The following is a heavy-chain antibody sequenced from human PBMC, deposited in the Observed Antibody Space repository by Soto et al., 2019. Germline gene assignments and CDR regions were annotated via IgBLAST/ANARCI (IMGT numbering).Heavy chain of an antibody. D-gene: IGHD3-22*01. Sequence: QVHLLLQSGAEVKKPGSSVKVSCKASGGTPSNSAISWVRQAPGHGLEWMGGIIPVFGLVKYAQNFQGRVTITADESTNPAYMELSSLRPEDTAVYYCAGGRIVVVGSRAYYGMDVWGQGTTVNVSS. CDR1: GGTPSNSA. J-gene: IGHJ6*02. V-gene: IGHV1-69*01. CDR3: AGGRIVVVGSRAYYGMDV. CDR2: IIPVFGLV.